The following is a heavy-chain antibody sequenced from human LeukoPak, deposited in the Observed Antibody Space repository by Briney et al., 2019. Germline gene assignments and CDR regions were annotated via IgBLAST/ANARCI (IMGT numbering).Heavy chain of an antibody. V-gene: IGHV1-18*01. D-gene: IGHD3-9*01. Sequence: ASVKVSCMASGYTFTSYGISWVRQAPGQGLEWMGWISAYNGNTNYAQKLQGRVTMTTDTSTSTAYMELRSLRSDDTAVYYCARDSFDWLLSDFDYWGQGTLVTVSS. CDR2: ISAYNGNT. CDR1: GYTFTSYG. CDR3: ARDSFDWLLSDFDY. J-gene: IGHJ4*02.